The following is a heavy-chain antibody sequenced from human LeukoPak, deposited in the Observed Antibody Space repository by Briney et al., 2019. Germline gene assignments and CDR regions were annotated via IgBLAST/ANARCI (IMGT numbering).Heavy chain of an antibody. J-gene: IGHJ5*02. CDR3: ARGLAGFGDPHAGNWFDP. Sequence: SETLSLTCTVSGGSISSTTYYWDWIRQPPGKGLEWIGSIYYSGSTFNNPSLKSRVTISVDTSKNQFSLKVSSVTAADTAVYYCARGLAGFGDPHAGNWFDPWGQGTLVTVSS. CDR1: GGSISSTTYY. D-gene: IGHD3-10*01. V-gene: IGHV4-39*07. CDR2: IYYSGST.